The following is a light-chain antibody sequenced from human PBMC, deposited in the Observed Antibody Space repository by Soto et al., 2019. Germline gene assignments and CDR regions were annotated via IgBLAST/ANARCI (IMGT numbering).Light chain of an antibody. J-gene: IGKJ1*01. CDR2: AAS. CDR1: QSIGSY. V-gene: IGKV1-39*01. CDR3: QQSYSTPRT. Sequence: DIQMTQSPSSLSASVGDRVTITCRASQSIGSYLNWYPQKPGKAPKFLIYAASSLQSGVPSRFSGSGSGTYFTLTITSLQPEDFATYFCQQSYSTPRTFGQGTKVEIK.